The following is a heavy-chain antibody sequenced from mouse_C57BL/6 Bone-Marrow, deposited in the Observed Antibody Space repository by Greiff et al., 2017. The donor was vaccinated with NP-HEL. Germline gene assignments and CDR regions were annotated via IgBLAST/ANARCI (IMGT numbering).Heavy chain of an antibody. CDR3: ARIRPPSTVVAKGDAMDY. CDR1: GFSLSTFGMG. D-gene: IGHD1-1*01. V-gene: IGHV8-8*01. CDR2: PWWDDDK. J-gene: IGHJ4*01. Sequence: QVTLKESGPGILQPSPTLSLSCSSSGFSLSTFGMGVGWIRQPSGKGLEWLAHPWWDDDKYYNPALKSRPIISKGTSKNQVFLKIANVDTADTATYYGARIRPPSTVVAKGDAMDYWGQGTSVTVSS.